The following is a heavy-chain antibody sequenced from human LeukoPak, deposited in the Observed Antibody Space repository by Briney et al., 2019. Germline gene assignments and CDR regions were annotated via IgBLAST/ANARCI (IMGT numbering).Heavy chain of an antibody. D-gene: IGHD3-10*01. V-gene: IGHV4-38-2*02. Sequence: PSETLSLTCTVSGYSISSGYYWGWIRQSPGKGLEWIGSIYHGGSTYYNPSLRSRVIVSVDTSKNHFSLKMSSVTAADTAVYYCAGGVTIVRGTSKHFDYWGQGTLVTVSS. CDR3: AGGVTIVRGTSKHFDY. J-gene: IGHJ4*02. CDR2: IYHGGST. CDR1: GYSISSGYY.